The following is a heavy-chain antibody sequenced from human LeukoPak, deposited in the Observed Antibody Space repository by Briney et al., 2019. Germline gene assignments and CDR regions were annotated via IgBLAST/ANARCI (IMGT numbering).Heavy chain of an antibody. J-gene: IGHJ4*02. V-gene: IGHV4-30-4*01. CDR3: AREDYDILTGVDY. D-gene: IGHD3-9*01. CDR1: GGSIASGDYY. CDR2: IYYSGST. Sequence: PSETLSLTCTVSGGSIASGDYYWSWIRQPPGKGLEWIGSIYYSGSTYYNPSLKSRVTTSVDASKNQFSLRLNSVTAADTAVYYCAREDYDILTGVDYWGQGTLVTVSS.